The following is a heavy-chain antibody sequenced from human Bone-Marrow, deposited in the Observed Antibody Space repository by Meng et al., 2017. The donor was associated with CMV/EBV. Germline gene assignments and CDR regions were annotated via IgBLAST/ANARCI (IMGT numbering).Heavy chain of an antibody. J-gene: IGHJ6*02. CDR3: ARTTVITYAIDV. Sequence: GGSLRLSCAASGFIFSDHYIDWVRQAPEKGLEWVGRIRNKANIYRTEYAASVQGRFTVSGDDSQNSVYLQMNSLKIEDTAVYYCARTTVITYAIDVWGQGTTVTVSS. CDR2: IRNKANIYRT. D-gene: IGHD4-11*01. CDR1: GFIFSDHY. V-gene: IGHV3-72*01.